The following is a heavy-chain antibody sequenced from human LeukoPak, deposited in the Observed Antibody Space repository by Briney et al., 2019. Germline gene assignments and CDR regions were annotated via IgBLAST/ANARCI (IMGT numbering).Heavy chain of an antibody. D-gene: IGHD1-26*01. Sequence: GGSLRLSCAASGFTFSSYSMNWVRQAPGKGLEWVSSISSSGSYIYYADSVKGRFTISRDNAKNSLYLQMNSLRAEDTAVYYCARDLSGSYTKTYYFDYWGQGTLVTVSS. V-gene: IGHV3-21*01. J-gene: IGHJ4*02. CDR3: ARDLSGSYTKTYYFDY. CDR2: ISSSGSYI. CDR1: GFTFSSYS.